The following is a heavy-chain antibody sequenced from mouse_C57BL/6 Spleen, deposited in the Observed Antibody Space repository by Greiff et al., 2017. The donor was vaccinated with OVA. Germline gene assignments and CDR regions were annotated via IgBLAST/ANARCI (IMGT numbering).Heavy chain of an antibody. J-gene: IGHJ3*01. CDR2: ISNGGGST. CDR3: ARRGGGGGYDEFSFAY. CDR1: GFTFSDYY. D-gene: IGHD2-2*01. V-gene: IGHV5-12*01. Sequence: EVKLQESGGGLVQPGGSLKLSCAASGFTFSDYYMYWVRQTPEKRLEWVAYISNGGGSTYYPDTVKGRFTISRDNAKNTLYLQMSRLKSEDTAMYYCARRGGGGGYDEFSFAYWGQGTLVTVSA.